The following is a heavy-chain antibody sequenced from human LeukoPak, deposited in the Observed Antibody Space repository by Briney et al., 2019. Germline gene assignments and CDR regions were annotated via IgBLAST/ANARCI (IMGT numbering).Heavy chain of an antibody. CDR2: IIPIFGTA. V-gene: IGHV1-69*05. Sequence: ASVKVSCKASGGTFSSYAISWVRQAPGQGLEWMGGIIPIFGTANYAQKFQGRVTITTDESTSTAYMELSSLRSEGTAVYYCARGAIAARGFYYYYMDVWGKGTTVTVSS. CDR3: ARGAIAARGFYYYYMDV. CDR1: GGTFSSYA. J-gene: IGHJ6*03. D-gene: IGHD6-6*01.